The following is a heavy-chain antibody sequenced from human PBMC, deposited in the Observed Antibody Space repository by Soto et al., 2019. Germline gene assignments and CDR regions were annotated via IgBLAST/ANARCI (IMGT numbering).Heavy chain of an antibody. Sequence: QVQLLESGGGVVQPGRSLRLSCAASGFSFSNYGMHWVRQAPGKGLEWVAVISFDGTNKYYADSVKGRFTISRDSSGNTLYLQMDSLRVEDTAVYYCAKPGSLHRLEVVTPAAPSIDYWGQGTLVTVSS. V-gene: IGHV3-30*18. J-gene: IGHJ4*02. D-gene: IGHD2-15*01. CDR3: AKPGSLHRLEVVTPAAPSIDY. CDR1: GFSFSNYG. CDR2: ISFDGTNK.